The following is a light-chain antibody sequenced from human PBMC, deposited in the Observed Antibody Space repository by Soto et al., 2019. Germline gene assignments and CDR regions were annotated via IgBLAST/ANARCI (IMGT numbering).Light chain of an antibody. CDR3: QQYYSTPIT. V-gene: IGKV4-1*01. CDR2: WAS. Sequence: DIVMTQSPDSLAVSLGERATINCKSSQSVLSSSNNKNYLNWYQQKPGQPPTLLIYWASTRESRVPDRFSGSGSGTDFTLTISSLQAEDVAVYYCQQYYSTPITFGQGTRLEIK. CDR1: QSVLSSSNNKNY. J-gene: IGKJ5*01.